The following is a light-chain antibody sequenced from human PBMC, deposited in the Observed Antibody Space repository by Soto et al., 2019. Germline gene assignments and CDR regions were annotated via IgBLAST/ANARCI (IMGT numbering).Light chain of an antibody. V-gene: IGKV3D-20*02. CDR1: QSVTSNY. CDR2: GVS. Sequence: EVVMTQSPATLSVSPVERATLSCRASQSVTSNYLAWYQQKPGQAPRLLIYGVSSRATGVPARFSGSGSETDFTLTISSLEPEDSAIYYCQQRATRVTCGQGTRREIK. CDR3: QQRATRVT. J-gene: IGKJ5*01.